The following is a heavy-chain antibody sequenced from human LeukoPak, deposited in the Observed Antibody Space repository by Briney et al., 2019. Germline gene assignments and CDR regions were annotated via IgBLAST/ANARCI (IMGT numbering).Heavy chain of an antibody. D-gene: IGHD3-9*01. V-gene: IGHV4-34*01. CDR2: INHSGST. CDR1: GGSFSGYY. J-gene: IGHJ4*02. Sequence: PSETLSLTCAVYGGSFSGYYWSWIRQPPGKGLEWIGEINHSGSTNYNPSLKSRVTISVDTSKNQFSLKLSSVTAADTAVYYCARVTVLRYFDWLPDYSDYWGQGTLVTVSS. CDR3: ARVTVLRYFDWLPDYSDY.